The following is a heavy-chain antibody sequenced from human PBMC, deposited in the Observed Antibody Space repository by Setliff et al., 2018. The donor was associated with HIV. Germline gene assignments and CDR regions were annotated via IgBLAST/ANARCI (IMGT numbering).Heavy chain of an antibody. D-gene: IGHD6-13*01. Sequence: GESLKISCQGSGYMFNHYWIAWVRQVPGNGLEWMGIIDPGDSDTRYTPSYQGRIIMSIDRFRSTAYLQWRSLTPSDSALYYCARQRPPGYSSPYTIEYWGQGTLVTVSS. CDR2: IDPGDSDT. V-gene: IGHV5-51*01. CDR1: GYMFNHYW. J-gene: IGHJ4*02. CDR3: ARQRPPGYSSPYTIEY.